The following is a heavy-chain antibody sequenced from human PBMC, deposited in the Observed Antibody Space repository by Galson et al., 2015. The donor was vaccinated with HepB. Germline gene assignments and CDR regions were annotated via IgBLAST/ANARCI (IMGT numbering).Heavy chain of an antibody. CDR3: ARDRRYFDWLLGVGWFDP. D-gene: IGHD3-9*01. Sequence: SVKVSCKASGYTFTNYGISRVRQAPGQGLEWMGWISAYNGNTNYAQKLQGRVTMTTDTSTSTAYMELRSLRSDDTAVFYCARDRRYFDWLLGVGWFDPWGQGTLVTVSS. CDR1: GYTFTNYG. CDR2: ISAYNGNT. J-gene: IGHJ5*02. V-gene: IGHV1-18*01.